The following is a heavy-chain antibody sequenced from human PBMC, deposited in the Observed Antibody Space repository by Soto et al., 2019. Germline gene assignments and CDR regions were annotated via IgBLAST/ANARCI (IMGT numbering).Heavy chain of an antibody. CDR3: ARLFSSSWLYYFDY. D-gene: IGHD6-13*01. CDR2: VYYSGST. Sequence: PSETLSLTCTVSGDSVGSGRYYWSWIRQPPGRGLEWIGYVYYSGSTNYNPSLKSRVTISVDTSKNQFSLKLTSVTAADTAVYYCARLFSSSWLYYFDYWGQGTLVTVSS. CDR1: GDSVGSGRYY. J-gene: IGHJ4*02. V-gene: IGHV4-61*01.